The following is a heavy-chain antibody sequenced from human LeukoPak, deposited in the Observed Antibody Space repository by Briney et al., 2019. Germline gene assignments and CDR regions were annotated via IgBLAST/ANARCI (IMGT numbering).Heavy chain of an antibody. CDR3: ARRVGDKDYFDY. D-gene: IGHD1-26*01. CDR1: DGSISSGDYY. CDR2: IYYSGST. Sequence: SETLSLTCTVSDGSISSGDYYWSWIRQPPGKGLEWIGYIYYSGSTNYNPSLKSRVTISVDTSKNQFSLKLGSVTAADTAVYYCARRVGDKDYFDYWGQGTLVTVSS. J-gene: IGHJ4*02. V-gene: IGHV4-61*08.